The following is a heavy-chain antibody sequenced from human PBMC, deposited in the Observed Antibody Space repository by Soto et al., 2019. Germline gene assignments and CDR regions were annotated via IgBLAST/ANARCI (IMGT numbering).Heavy chain of an antibody. Sequence: SGGSLRLSGVASNSPFSNRWRHLVRQVPGKGLVWVSHINSDGSSTTYADYVKGRFTISRDNAKKTVYLQINSLRAADTAVYFCARDNPYALDVWGQGTTVTVSS. CDR1: NSPFSNRW. J-gene: IGHJ6*02. V-gene: IGHV3-74*03. CDR2: INSDGSST. CDR3: ARDNPYALDV.